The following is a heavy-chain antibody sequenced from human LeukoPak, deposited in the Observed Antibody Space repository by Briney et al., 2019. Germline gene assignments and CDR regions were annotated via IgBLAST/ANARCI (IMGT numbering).Heavy chain of an antibody. CDR3: ARGPWIYDFWSGYFY. J-gene: IGHJ4*02. CDR1: GFTFSSYA. CDR2: ISSNGGST. D-gene: IGHD3-3*01. Sequence: GGSLRLSCAASGFTFSSYAIHWVRQAPGKGLEYVSAISSNGGSTYYANSVKGRFTISRDNSKNTLYLQMGSLRTEDMAVYYCARGPWIYDFWSGYFYWGQGTLVTVSS. V-gene: IGHV3-64*01.